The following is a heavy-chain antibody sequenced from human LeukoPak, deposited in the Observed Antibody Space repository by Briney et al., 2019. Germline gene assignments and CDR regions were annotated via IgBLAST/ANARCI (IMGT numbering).Heavy chain of an antibody. CDR3: ARGCSGIAAAGMFDY. D-gene: IGHD6-13*01. Sequence: ASVKVSCTASGYTFTAYYMHWVRQAPGHGREWMGWINPNSGGTNYAQKFQGRVTTTRDTSISTAYMEVGRLRSDDTAVYCCARGCSGIAAAGMFDYWGQGTLVTVSS. V-gene: IGHV1-2*02. CDR1: GYTFTAYY. CDR2: INPNSGGT. J-gene: IGHJ4*02.